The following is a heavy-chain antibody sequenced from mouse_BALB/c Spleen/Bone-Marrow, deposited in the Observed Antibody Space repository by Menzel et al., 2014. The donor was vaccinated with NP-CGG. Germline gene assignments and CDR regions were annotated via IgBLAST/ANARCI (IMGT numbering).Heavy chain of an antibody. CDR1: GYVFSSSW. CDR3: ARRRTFMTSVVDYFDV. J-gene: IGHJ1*01. V-gene: IGHV1-82*01. Sequence: QVHVKQSGPELAKPGLSVKISCRASGYVFSSSWMNWVKQRPGQGLVWIGRIYPVDGNTNYNGRFKAKATLTADTSSSTAYMQISSLTSVDSAVYFCARRRTFMTSVVDYFDVWGAGTTVTVSS. CDR2: IYPVDGNT. D-gene: IGHD1-1*02.